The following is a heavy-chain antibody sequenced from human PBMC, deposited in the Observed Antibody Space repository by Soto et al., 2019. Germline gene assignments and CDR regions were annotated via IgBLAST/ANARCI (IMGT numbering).Heavy chain of an antibody. D-gene: IGHD2-15*01. CDR3: ASSYCSGGSCYFDS. J-gene: IGHJ4*02. V-gene: IGHV4-59*08. CDR1: GGSISSYY. CDR2: IYYSGST. Sequence: ETLSLTCTFSGGSISSYYWSWIRQPPGKGLEWIGYIYYSGSTNYNPSLKSRVTISVDTSKNQFSLKLSSVTAADTAVYYCASSYCSGGSCYFDSWGQGTLVTVSS.